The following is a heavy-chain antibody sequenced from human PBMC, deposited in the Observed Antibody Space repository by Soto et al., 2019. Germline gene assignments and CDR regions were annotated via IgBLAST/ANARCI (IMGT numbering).Heavy chain of an antibody. D-gene: IGHD2-2*01. J-gene: IGHJ6*02. Sequence: QVQQVQSGAEVKKPGASVKVSCKASGYTFTGYYMHWVRQAPGQGLEWMGWINPNSGGTNYAQKFQGWVTMTRDTSISTAYMELSRLRSDDTAVYYCARGGVVPAANHRYYYGMDVWGQGTTVTVSS. CDR2: INPNSGGT. V-gene: IGHV1-2*04. CDR3: ARGGVVPAANHRYYYGMDV. CDR1: GYTFTGYY.